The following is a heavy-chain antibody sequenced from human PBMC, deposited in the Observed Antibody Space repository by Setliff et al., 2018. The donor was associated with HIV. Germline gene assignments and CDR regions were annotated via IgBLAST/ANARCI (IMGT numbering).Heavy chain of an antibody. CDR1: EGTFSSHA. D-gene: IGHD3-10*01. V-gene: IGHV1-69*13. CDR2: IIPILGTA. CDR3: ARGLAYYYGSGSYSSSYAFDI. Sequence: ASVKVSCKASEGTFSSHAISWVRQAPGQGLEWMGGIIPILGTANYAQKFQGRVTITADESTSTAYMELSSLRSEDTAVYYCARGLAYYYGSGSYSSSYAFDIWGQGTMVTVSS. J-gene: IGHJ3*02.